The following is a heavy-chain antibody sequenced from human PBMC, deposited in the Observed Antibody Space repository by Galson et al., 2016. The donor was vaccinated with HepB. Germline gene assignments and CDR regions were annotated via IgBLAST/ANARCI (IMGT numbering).Heavy chain of an antibody. J-gene: IGHJ6*02. D-gene: IGHD4-11*01. V-gene: IGHV3-23*01. CDR1: GFTFTTYA. Sequence: SLRLSCAASGFTFTTYAMSWVRQAPGKGLEWVSSISGSGGSTYDADAVKGRFTIPRDNSKNKLDLQMNSLRAEDTAVYYCAKEGVAYSNYVYGMDVWGQGTTVTVSS. CDR3: AKEGVAYSNYVYGMDV. CDR2: ISGSGGST.